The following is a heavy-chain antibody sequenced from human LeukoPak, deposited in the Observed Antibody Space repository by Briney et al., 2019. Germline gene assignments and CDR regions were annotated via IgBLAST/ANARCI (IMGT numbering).Heavy chain of an antibody. CDR3: AKGSGGSGSYSKYYFDY. CDR1: GFTFSSYG. CDR2: ISGSGGTT. J-gene: IGHJ4*02. V-gene: IGHV3-23*01. Sequence: PGGSLRLSCAASGFTFSSYGMNWVRQAPGKGLEWVSAISGSGGTTYYADSLRGRFTISRDNSKNTVYLQINSLRADDTALYYCAKGSGGSGSYSKYYFDYWGQGTLVTVSS. D-gene: IGHD3-10*01.